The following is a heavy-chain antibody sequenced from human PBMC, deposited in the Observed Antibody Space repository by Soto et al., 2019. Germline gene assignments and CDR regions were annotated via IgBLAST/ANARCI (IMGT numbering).Heavy chain of an antibody. CDR2: ISLYSDGT. CDR3: ARDRGKTPTVTTLDY. V-gene: IGHV1-18*01. Sequence: ASVKVSCKTSGYTFSNYGITWLRQAPGQPLEWLGWISLYSDGTNYAQKFQGRVTITADKSTSTAYMELSSLRSEDTAVYYCARDRGKTPTVTTLDYWGQGTLVTVSS. D-gene: IGHD4-17*01. J-gene: IGHJ4*02. CDR1: GYTFSNYG.